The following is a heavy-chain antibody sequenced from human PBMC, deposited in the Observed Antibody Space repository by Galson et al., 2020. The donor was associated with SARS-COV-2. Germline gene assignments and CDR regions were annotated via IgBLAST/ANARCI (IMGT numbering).Heavy chain of an antibody. D-gene: IGHD2-2*01. J-gene: IGHJ4*02. V-gene: IGHV3-9*01. Sequence: GGSLRLSCVGSGFTFDEYGMNWVRQAPGKGLEWVSGISWNSGTIDYADSVKGRFTISRDNAKNSVYLEMNSLRAEDTALYYCTKAPRYCDSANCYAYPDYLGQGTLVTVPS. CDR1: GFTFDEYG. CDR2: ISWNSGTI. CDR3: TKAPRYCDSANCYAYPDY.